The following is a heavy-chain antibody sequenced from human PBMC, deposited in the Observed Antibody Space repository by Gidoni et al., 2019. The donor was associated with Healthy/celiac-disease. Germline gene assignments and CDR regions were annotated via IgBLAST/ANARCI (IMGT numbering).Heavy chain of an antibody. CDR3: ARDWPYYYDSSGYTNGYFDY. J-gene: IGHJ4*02. V-gene: IGHV3-21*01. CDR1: AFPFSSYS. D-gene: IGHD3-22*01. Sequence: EVQLVESGGGLVKPGGSLRLSCAASAFPFSSYSLNWVRQAPGKGLEWVSSISSSSSYIYYADSVKGRFTISRDNAKNSLYLQMNSLRAEDTAVYYCARDWPYYYDSSGYTNGYFDYWGQGTLVTVSS. CDR2: ISSSSSYI.